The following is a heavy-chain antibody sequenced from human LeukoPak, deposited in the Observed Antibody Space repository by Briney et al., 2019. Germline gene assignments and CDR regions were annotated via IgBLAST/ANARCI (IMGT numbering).Heavy chain of an antibody. Sequence: RESGPALVKPTQTLTLTCTFSGFSLSTSGMCVSWIRQPPGKALEWLARIDWDDDKYYSTSLKTRLTISKDTSKNQVVLTMTNIDPVDTATYYCARCGLLWFGEPTYFDYWGQGTLVTVSS. V-gene: IGHV2-70*11. CDR3: ARCGLLWFGEPTYFDY. D-gene: IGHD3-10*01. CDR1: GFSLSTSGMC. CDR2: IDWDDDK. J-gene: IGHJ4*02.